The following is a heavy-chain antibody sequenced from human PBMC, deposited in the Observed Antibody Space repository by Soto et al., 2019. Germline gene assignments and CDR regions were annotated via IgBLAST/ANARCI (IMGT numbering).Heavy chain of an antibody. CDR2: ISYDGSNK. V-gene: IGHV3-30-3*01. CDR3: ARDIPTRGGGDY. J-gene: IGHJ4*02. D-gene: IGHD3-16*01. Sequence: QVQLVESGGGVVQLGRSLRLSCAASGFTFSSYAMHWVRQAPGKGLEWVAVISYDGSNKYYADSVKGRFTISRDNSKNTLYLQMNSLRAEDTAVYYCARDIPTRGGGDYWGQGTLVTVSS. CDR1: GFTFSSYA.